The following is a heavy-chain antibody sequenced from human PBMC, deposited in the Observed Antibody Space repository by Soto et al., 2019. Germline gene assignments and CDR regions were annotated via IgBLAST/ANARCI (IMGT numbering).Heavy chain of an antibody. CDR3: TTFREYRGYAADY. Sequence: GGSLRLSCAASGFTFSSYSMNWVRQAPGKGLEWVSSISSSSSYIYYADSVKGRFTISRDNAKNSLYLQMNSLRAEDTAVYYCTTFREYRGYAADYWGQGTLVTVSS. CDR2: ISSSSSYI. J-gene: IGHJ4*02. D-gene: IGHD5-12*01. V-gene: IGHV3-21*01. CDR1: GFTFSSYS.